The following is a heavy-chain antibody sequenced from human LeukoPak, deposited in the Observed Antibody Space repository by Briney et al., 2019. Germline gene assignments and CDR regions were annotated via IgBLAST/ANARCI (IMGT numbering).Heavy chain of an antibody. D-gene: IGHD1-26*01. CDR3: ARDLIVGATRGVDY. Sequence: SETLSLTCAVYGGSFSGYYWSWIRQPPGNGLEWIGEINHSGSTNYNPSLKSRVTISVDTSKNQFSLKLSSVTAADTAVYYCARDLIVGATRGVDYWGQGTLVTVSS. CDR1: GGSFSGYY. CDR2: INHSGST. J-gene: IGHJ4*02. V-gene: IGHV4-34*01.